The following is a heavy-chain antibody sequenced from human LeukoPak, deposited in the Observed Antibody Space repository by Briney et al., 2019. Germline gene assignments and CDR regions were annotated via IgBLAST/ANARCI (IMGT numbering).Heavy chain of an antibody. D-gene: IGHD4-17*01. CDR2: IRYDGSNK. CDR3: AKDLEDYGDYDAFDI. CDR1: GFTFSSCG. V-gene: IGHV3-30*02. Sequence: GGSLRLSCAASGFTFSSCGMHWVRQAPGKGLEWVAFIRYDGSNKYYADSVKGRFTISRDNSKNTLYLQMNSLRAVDTAVYYCAKDLEDYGDYDAFDIWGQGTMVTVSS. J-gene: IGHJ3*02.